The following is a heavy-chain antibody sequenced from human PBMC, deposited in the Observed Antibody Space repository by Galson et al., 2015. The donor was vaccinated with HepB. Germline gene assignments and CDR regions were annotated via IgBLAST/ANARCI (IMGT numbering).Heavy chain of an antibody. Sequence: SLRLSCAASGFTFSSSSMNWVRQPPGKGLEWVATISGSRLYYADSVKGRFTISRDNAKSSLYLQMNSLRDEDTAVYYCATEFMVRGVTLGGQGTLVTVSS. CDR1: GFTFSSSS. CDR2: ISGSRL. J-gene: IGHJ4*02. CDR3: ATEFMVRGVTL. D-gene: IGHD3-10*01. V-gene: IGHV3-48*02.